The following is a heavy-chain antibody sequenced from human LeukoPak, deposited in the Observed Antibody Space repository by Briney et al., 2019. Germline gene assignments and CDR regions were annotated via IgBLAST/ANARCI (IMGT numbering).Heavy chain of an antibody. CDR3: AKAGYSGYAYIAY. J-gene: IGHJ4*02. V-gene: IGHV3-30*18. CDR2: ISYDGSNK. CDR1: GFTFSSYG. D-gene: IGHD5-12*01. Sequence: GGSLRLSCAASGFTFSSYGMHWVRQAPGKGLEWVAVISYDGSNKYYADSVKGRFTISRDNSKNTLYLQMNSLRAEDTAVYYCAKAGYSGYAYIAYWGQGTLVTVSS.